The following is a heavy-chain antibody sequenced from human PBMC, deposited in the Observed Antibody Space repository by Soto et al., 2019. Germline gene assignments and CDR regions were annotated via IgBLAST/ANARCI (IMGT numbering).Heavy chain of an antibody. D-gene: IGHD1-7*01. CDR2: IYRTGST. CDR1: GGSFTSNNW. V-gene: IGHV4-4*02. Sequence: QVQLQESGPGLVKPSGTLSLTCAVSGGSFTSNNWWTWVRQPPGQGLEWIREIYRTGSTNYNPSLKSLVTITLAKSENQFSLKVTSLTAEDTAVYYCASRDPGTSVDYWGQGTLVTVSS. J-gene: IGHJ4*02. CDR3: ASRDPGTSVDY.